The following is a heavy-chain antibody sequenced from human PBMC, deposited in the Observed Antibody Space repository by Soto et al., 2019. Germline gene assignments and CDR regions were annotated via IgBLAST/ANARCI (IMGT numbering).Heavy chain of an antibody. V-gene: IGHV3-64D*06. CDR2: ISDTGGST. Sequence: GHLRLSLEGCGFNLNKFGMHWVLQAPLTGLKYVASISDTGGSTFHADSVKGRFIISRDNSKGTIFLQMSSLRVEDTAVYYCVKGSRGEYYYYYNGVDVWGQGTTVPVYS. J-gene: IGHJ6*01. CDR3: VKGSRGEYYYYYNGVDV. D-gene: IGHD3-16*01. CDR1: GFNLNKFG.